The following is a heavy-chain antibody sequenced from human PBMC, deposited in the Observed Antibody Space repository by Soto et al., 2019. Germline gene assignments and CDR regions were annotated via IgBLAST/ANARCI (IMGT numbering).Heavy chain of an antibody. CDR2: FDPEDGET. Sequence: ASVKVSCKVCGYTLTELSMHWVRQAPGKGLEWMGGFDPEDGETIYAQKFQGRVTMTEDTSTDTAYMELSSLRSEDTAVYYCATDLRPPRSRSSTLGGYFDYWG. CDR3: ATDLRPPRSRSSTLGGYFDY. CDR1: GYTLTELS. J-gene: IGHJ4*01. D-gene: IGHD6-6*01. V-gene: IGHV1-24*01.